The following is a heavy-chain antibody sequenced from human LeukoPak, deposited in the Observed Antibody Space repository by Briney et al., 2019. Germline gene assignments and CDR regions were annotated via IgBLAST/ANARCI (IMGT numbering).Heavy chain of an antibody. Sequence: LPGGSLRLSCAASGFTFSSYSMNWVRQAPGKGLEWVSYISSSSSTIYYADSVKGRFTISRDNAKNSLYLQMNSLRAEDTAVYYCARDIKWELILGGFDYWGQGALVIVSS. CDR2: ISSSSSTI. J-gene: IGHJ4*02. CDR3: ARDIKWELILGGFDY. CDR1: GFTFSSYS. V-gene: IGHV3-48*01. D-gene: IGHD1-26*01.